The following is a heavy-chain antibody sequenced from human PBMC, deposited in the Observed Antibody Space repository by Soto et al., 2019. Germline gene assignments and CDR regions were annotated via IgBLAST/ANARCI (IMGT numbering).Heavy chain of an antibody. Sequence: PSETLSLTCIVSGGSISSYYWSWIRQPPGKGLEWIGYIFYSGSINYNPSLKSRVTISLDTSKNQFSLKLTSVNTADTAIYYCTRGGDPYKTGHWGQGTLVTVSS. CDR1: GGSISSYY. V-gene: IGHV4-59*01. CDR3: TRGGDPYKTGH. D-gene: IGHD2-21*01. J-gene: IGHJ4*02. CDR2: IFYSGSI.